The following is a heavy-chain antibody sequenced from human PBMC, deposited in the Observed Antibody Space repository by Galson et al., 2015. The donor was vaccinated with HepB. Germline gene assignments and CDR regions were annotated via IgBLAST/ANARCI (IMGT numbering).Heavy chain of an antibody. D-gene: IGHD3-3*01. V-gene: IGHV4-34*01. J-gene: IGHJ6*03. CDR1: GGSFSGYY. CDR2: INHSGST. CDR3: ARGPYDFWSGSSSRGFYYMDV. Sequence: ETLSLTCAVYGGSFSGYYWSWIRQPPGKGLEWIGEINHSGSTNYNPSLKSRVTISVDTSKNQFSLKLSSVTAADTAVYYCARGPYDFWSGSSSRGFYYMDVWGKGTTVTVSS.